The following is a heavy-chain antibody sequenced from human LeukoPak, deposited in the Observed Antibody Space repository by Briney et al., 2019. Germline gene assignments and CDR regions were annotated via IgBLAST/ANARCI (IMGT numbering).Heavy chain of an antibody. Sequence: GGSLRLSCAASGFTFSRYWMTWVRQAPGKGLEWVANIKEDGSVRNYVDSLKGRFTISRDNAKNSLYLQVNSLRADDTAVYYCARDSGYNAFDYWGQGTLVTVSS. CDR1: GFTFSRYW. D-gene: IGHD5-12*01. CDR3: ARDSGYNAFDY. V-gene: IGHV3-7*05. CDR2: IKEDGSVR. J-gene: IGHJ4*02.